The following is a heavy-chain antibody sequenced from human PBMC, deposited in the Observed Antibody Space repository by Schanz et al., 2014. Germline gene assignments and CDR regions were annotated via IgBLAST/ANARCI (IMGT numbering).Heavy chain of an antibody. D-gene: IGHD4-17*01. J-gene: IGHJ4*02. Sequence: EVQLLESGGGLVQPGGSLRLSCEASGFTFSNYGMNWVRQAPEKGLEWVSAISGSGGSTYYADSVKGRFIISRDNSKNNSKNTLYVQMNSLRAEDTAVYYCAKDRRLPYCGTGSDFDYWGQGTLXAVSS. CDR1: GFTFSNYG. V-gene: IGHV3-23*01. CDR2: ISGSGGST. CDR3: AKDRRLPYCGTGSDFDY.